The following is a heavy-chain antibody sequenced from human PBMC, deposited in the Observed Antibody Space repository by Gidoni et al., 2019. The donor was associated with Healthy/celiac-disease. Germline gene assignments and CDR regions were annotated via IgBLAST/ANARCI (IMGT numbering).Heavy chain of an antibody. CDR3: ARQVVVTALFDY. J-gene: IGHJ4*02. V-gene: IGHV4-59*01. Sequence: QVQLQESGPGLVKPSETLSLTCTVSGGSISSYYWRWIRQPPGKGLEWIGYIYYSGSTNYNPSLKSRVTISVDTSKNQFSLKLSSVTAADTAVYYCARQVVVTALFDYWGQGTPVTVSS. CDR2: IYYSGST. D-gene: IGHD2-21*02. CDR1: GGSISSYY.